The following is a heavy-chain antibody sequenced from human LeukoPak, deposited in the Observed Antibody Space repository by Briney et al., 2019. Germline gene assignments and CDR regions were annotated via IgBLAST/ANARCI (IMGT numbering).Heavy chain of an antibody. J-gene: IGHJ5*02. CDR1: GGSISSYY. V-gene: IGHV4-59*08. D-gene: IGHD6-19*01. CDR2: IYYSGST. CDR3: ASSVAVAGNNWFDP. Sequence: SETLSLTCTVSGGSISSYYWSWIRQPPGKGLEGIGYIYYSGSTNYNPSLKSRVTISVDTSKNQFSLKLSSVAAADTAVYYCASSVAVAGNNWFDPWGQGTLVTVSS.